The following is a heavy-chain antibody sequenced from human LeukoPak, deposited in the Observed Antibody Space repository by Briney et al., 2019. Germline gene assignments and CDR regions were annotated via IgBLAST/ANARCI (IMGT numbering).Heavy chain of an antibody. V-gene: IGHV3-21*01. Sequence: GGSLRLSCAVSGFTVSSNYMSWVRQAPGKGLEWVSSISTSSGYIYYADSVQGRFTISRDNAKNSLYLQMNSLRAEDTAMYYCARNRGDPSYFDYWGQGILVTVSS. CDR1: GFTVSSNY. CDR3: ARNRGDPSYFDY. CDR2: ISTSSGYI. D-gene: IGHD4-17*01. J-gene: IGHJ4*02.